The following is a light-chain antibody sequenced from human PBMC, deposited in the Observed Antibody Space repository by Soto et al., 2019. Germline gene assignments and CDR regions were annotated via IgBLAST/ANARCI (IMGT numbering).Light chain of an antibody. J-gene: IGKJ2*01. CDR1: QSVSSY. CDR3: QQRSNWPYT. CDR2: DAS. V-gene: IGKV3-11*01. Sequence: EIVLTQSPATLSLSPGERATLSCRASQSVSSYLAWYQQKPGQAPRLLIYDASNRATGIPARFSGSGSGTDFTLTISSQEPEDFAVYYCQQRSNWPYTFGQGTKLEIK.